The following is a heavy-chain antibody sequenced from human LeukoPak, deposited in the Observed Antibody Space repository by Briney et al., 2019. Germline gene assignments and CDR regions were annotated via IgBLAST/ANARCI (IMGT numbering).Heavy chain of an antibody. V-gene: IGHV1-2*02. Sequence: ASVKVSCKASGYTFTGYFMHWVRQAPGQGLEWMGWINPNSGDTNCAQKFQGRVTMTRVTSISTTYMELNRLTSDDTAIYYCARDVPGYSSNFDFWGQGTLVTASS. D-gene: IGHD6-19*01. CDR3: ARDVPGYSSNFDF. CDR2: INPNSGDT. J-gene: IGHJ4*01. CDR1: GYTFTGYF.